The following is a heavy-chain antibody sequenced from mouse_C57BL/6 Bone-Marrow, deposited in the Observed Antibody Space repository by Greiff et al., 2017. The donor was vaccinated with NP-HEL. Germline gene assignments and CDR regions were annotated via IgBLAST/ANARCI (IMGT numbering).Heavy chain of an antibody. CDR2: IRSKSNNYAT. J-gene: IGHJ2*01. D-gene: IGHD3-2*02. V-gene: IGHV10-1*01. Sequence: EVQLVESGGGLVQPKGSLKLSCAASGFSFNTYAMNWVRQAPGKGLEWVARIRSKSNNYATYYADSVKDRFTISRDDSESMLYLQMNNLKTEDTAMYYCVAQATKGNYFDYWGQGTTLTVSS. CDR1: GFSFNTYA. CDR3: VAQATKGNYFDY.